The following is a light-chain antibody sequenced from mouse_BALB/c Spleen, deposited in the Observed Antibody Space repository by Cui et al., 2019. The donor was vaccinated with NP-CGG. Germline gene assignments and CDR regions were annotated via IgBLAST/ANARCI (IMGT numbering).Light chain of an antibody. CDR3: ALWYSNHWV. CDR1: TGAVTTSNY. CDR2: GTK. V-gene: IGLV1*01. J-gene: IGLJ1*01. Sequence: QTVVTQESALTTSPGETVTLTCRSSTGAVTTSNYANWVQEKPDHLFTGLIGGTKNRAPGVPARFSGSLIGDKAALTITGAQTDDEAIYFCALWYSNHWVFGGGTKLTVL.